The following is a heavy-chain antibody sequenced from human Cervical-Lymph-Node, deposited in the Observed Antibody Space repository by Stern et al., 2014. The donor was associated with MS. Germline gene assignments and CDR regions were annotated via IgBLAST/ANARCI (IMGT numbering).Heavy chain of an antibody. CDR1: GFTFSDHY. D-gene: IGHD6-6*01. CDR3: VRTARLSDY. V-gene: IGHV3-11*01. J-gene: IGHJ4*02. CDR2: VSHSGDTT. Sequence: VHLVESGGGVVKPGGSLRLFCAASGFTFSDHYMSWILQAPGKVLVWVSYVSHSGDTTSYADSVKGRFSISRDNAKNSVYLQLNSLTAEDTAVYYCVRTARLSDYWGQGTLVTVSS.